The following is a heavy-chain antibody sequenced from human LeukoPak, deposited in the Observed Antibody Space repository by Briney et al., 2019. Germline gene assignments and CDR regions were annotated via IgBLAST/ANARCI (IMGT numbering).Heavy chain of an antibody. J-gene: IGHJ4*02. CDR1: GGSFSGYY. D-gene: IGHD3-10*01. CDR3: ARDPRRITMVRGVRGHKPFDY. CDR2: INHSGST. V-gene: IGHV4-34*01. Sequence: PSETLSLTCAVYGGSFSGYYWSWIRQPPGKGLEWIGEINHSGSTNYNPSLKSRVTISVDTSKNQFSLKLSSVTAADTAVYYCARDPRRITMVRGVRGHKPFDYWGQGTLVTVSS.